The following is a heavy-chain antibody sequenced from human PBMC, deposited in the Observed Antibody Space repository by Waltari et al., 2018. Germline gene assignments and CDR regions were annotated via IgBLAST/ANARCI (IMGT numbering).Heavy chain of an antibody. V-gene: IGHV3-21*01. CDR2: ISSSSSYI. J-gene: IGHJ4*02. D-gene: IGHD3-10*01. CDR3: ARGQAREFGDFDY. CDR1: GFTFSSYS. Sequence: EVQLVESGGGLVKPGGSLRRSCAASGFTFSSYSMNWVRQAPGKGLEWVSSISSSSSYIYYADSVKGRFTISRDNAKNSLYLQMNSLRAEDTAVYYCARGQAREFGDFDYWGQGTLVTVSS.